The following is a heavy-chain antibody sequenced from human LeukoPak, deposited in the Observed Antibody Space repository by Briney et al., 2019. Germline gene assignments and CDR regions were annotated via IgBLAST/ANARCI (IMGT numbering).Heavy chain of an antibody. V-gene: IGHV3-23*01. Sequence: GGSLRLSCAASGFNFSSYAMTWVRQAPGKGAEWVSSITDSGGNTYSADSVKGRFTISRDNSKNTLYLQMNSLRVEDTAVYYCAEAPERSWNGASCYPLDYWGQGTLVTVSS. J-gene: IGHJ4*02. D-gene: IGHD2-15*01. CDR2: ITDSGGNT. CDR1: GFNFSSYA. CDR3: AEAPERSWNGASCYPLDY.